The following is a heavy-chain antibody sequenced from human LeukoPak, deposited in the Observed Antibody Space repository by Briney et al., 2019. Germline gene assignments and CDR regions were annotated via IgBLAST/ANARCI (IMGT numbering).Heavy chain of an antibody. CDR1: GFTFSSYG. Sequence: GGSLRLSCAASGFTFSSYGMHWVRQAPGKGLEWVAVIWYDGSNKYYADSVKGRFTISRDNSKNTLYLQMNSLRAEDTAVYYCARGWPEGIAAAGTDYWGQGTLVTVSS. CDR3: ARGWPEGIAAAGTDY. V-gene: IGHV3-33*01. CDR2: IWYDGSNK. D-gene: IGHD6-13*01. J-gene: IGHJ4*02.